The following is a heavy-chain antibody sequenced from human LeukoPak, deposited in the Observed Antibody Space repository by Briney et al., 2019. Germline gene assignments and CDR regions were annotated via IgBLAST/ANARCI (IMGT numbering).Heavy chain of an antibody. V-gene: IGHV1-24*01. CDR3: ARGHRANNQYYYAMDV. CDR1: GYTLTELS. J-gene: IGHJ6*02. Sequence: GASVKVSCKVSGYTLTELSMHWVRQAPGKGLEWMGGFDPEDGETIYAQKFQGRVTMTEDTSTDTAYMELSSLRSEDTAVYYCARGHRANNQYYYAMDVWGQGTTVTVPS. CDR2: FDPEDGET. D-gene: IGHD1-14*01.